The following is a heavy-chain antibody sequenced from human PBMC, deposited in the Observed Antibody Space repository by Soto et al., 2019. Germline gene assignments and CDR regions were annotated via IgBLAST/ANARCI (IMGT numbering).Heavy chain of an antibody. CDR3: ARGIQIWFHFDF. CDR2: ISAYNGNT. J-gene: IGHJ4*02. D-gene: IGHD5-18*01. Sequence: ASVKVSCKASGYSFTSYISTWVRQAPGQGLEWMAWISAYNGNTNYAQKFQDRVTMTTDTSTSTAYMELRSLRSDDTAVYYCARGIQIWFHFDFWGQGTPVTVSS. V-gene: IGHV1-18*01. CDR1: GYSFTSYI.